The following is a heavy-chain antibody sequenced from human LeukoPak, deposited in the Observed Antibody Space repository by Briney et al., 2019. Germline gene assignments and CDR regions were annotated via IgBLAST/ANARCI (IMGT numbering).Heavy chain of an antibody. CDR1: GYTFTSYD. V-gene: IGHV1-8*01. CDR2: MNPNSGNT. CDR3: ARFGSGWHYFDY. D-gene: IGHD6-19*01. Sequence: ASVKVSCKASGYTFTSYDINWVRQATGQGLEWMGWMNPNSGNTGYAQKFQGRVTMTRNTSISTAYMELSSLRSEDTAVYYCARFGSGWHYFDYWGQGTLVTVSS. J-gene: IGHJ4*02.